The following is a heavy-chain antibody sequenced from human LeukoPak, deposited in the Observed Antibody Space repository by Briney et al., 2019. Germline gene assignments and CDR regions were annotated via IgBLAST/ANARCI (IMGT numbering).Heavy chain of an antibody. Sequence: HPGGSLRLSCAASGFTFSSYAMHGVRQAPGKGLEWVAVISYDGSNKYYADSVKGRFTISRDNSKNALYLQMNSLRAEDTAVYYCARGHYYGSGSYYSPCWFDPWGQGTLVTVSS. J-gene: IGHJ5*02. V-gene: IGHV3-30-3*01. CDR2: ISYDGSNK. D-gene: IGHD3-10*01. CDR1: GFTFSSYA. CDR3: ARGHYYGSGSYYSPCWFDP.